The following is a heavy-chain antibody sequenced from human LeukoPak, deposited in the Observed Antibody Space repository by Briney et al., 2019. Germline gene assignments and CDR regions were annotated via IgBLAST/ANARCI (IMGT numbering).Heavy chain of an antibody. CDR1: ELTVSSNY. J-gene: IGHJ4*02. CDR3: ARTDSTICSSTSCYNY. D-gene: IGHD2-2*02. CDR2: IYSGGST. V-gene: IGHV3-66*01. Sequence: GSLSLSCAASELTVSSNYMSWVRQAPEKGLEWVSVIYSGGSTYYADSVKGRFTISRDNSKNTLYLQMNSLRAEDTAVYYCARTDSTICSSTSCYNYWGQGTLVTVSS.